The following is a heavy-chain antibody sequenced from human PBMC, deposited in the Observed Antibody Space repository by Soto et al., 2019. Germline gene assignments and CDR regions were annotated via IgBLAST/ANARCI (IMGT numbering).Heavy chain of an antibody. V-gene: IGHV4-59*01. D-gene: IGHD2-21*02. CDR2: IYYGGST. CDR1: GGSISSYY. J-gene: IGHJ6*02. Sequence: QVQLQESGPGLVKPSETLSLTCTVSGGSISSYYWSWIRQPPGKGLEWSGYIYYGGSTNYNHSLKSRVTISVDKSKNQFSLKLSSVTAADTAVYYWARGAYCGGDCFFGMDVWGQGTTVTVSS. CDR3: ARGAYCGGDCFFGMDV.